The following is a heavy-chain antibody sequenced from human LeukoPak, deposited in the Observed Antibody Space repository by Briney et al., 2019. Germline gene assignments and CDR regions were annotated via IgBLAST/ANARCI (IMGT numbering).Heavy chain of an antibody. V-gene: IGHV1-2*02. J-gene: IGHJ6*03. CDR2: INPNSGGT. CDR1: GYTFTGYY. Sequence: ASVKVSCKASGYTFTGYYMHWVRQAPGQGLEWMGWINPNSGGTNYAQKFQGRVTMTRDTSISTAYMALSRLRSDDTAVYYCARNRHRLWYRSYLHYYYIGVSGKKTTGTASS. D-gene: IGHD5-18*01. CDR3: ARNRHRLWYRSYLHYYYIGV.